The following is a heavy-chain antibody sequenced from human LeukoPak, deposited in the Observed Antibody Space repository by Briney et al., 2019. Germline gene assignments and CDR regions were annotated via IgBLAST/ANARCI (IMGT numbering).Heavy chain of an antibody. CDR2: ISSSSSYI. CDR3: ARDLSSGWEPYFDY. J-gene: IGHJ4*02. V-gene: IGHV3-21*01. CDR1: GFTFSSYS. D-gene: IGHD6-19*01. Sequence: GGSLRLSCAASGFTFSSYSMNWVRQAPAKGLEWASSISSSSSYIYYADSVKGRFPISRDNAKNSLYLQMNSLRAEDTAVYYCARDLSSGWEPYFDYWGQGTLVTVSS.